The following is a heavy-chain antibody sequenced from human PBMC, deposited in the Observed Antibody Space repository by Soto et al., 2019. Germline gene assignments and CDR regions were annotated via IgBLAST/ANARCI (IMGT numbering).Heavy chain of an antibody. D-gene: IGHD2-15*01. J-gene: IGHJ5*02. CDR3: ASYVGYCSGGSCYPPYNWFDP. CDR1: GYTFTSYG. V-gene: IGHV1-18*01. CDR2: ISAYNGNT. Sequence: GASVKVSCKASGYTFTSYGISWVRQAPGQGLEWMGWISAYNGNTNYAQKLQGRVTMTTDTSTSTAYMELRSLRSDDTAVYYCASYVGYCSGGSCYPPYNWFDPWGQGTLVTVSS.